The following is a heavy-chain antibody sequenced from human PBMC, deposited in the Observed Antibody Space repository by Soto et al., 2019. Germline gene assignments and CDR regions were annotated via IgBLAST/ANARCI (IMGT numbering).Heavy chain of an antibody. V-gene: IGHV1-18*01. J-gene: IGHJ4*02. Sequence: ASVKVSCKASGYTFTSYGISWVRQAPGQGLEWMGWISAYNGKTNYAQKLQGRVTMTTDTSTSTAYMELRSLRSDDTAVYYCARDGLIAAAGKGGDYWGQGTLVTVSS. CDR2: ISAYNGKT. CDR3: ARDGLIAAAGKGGDY. D-gene: IGHD6-13*01. CDR1: GYTFTSYG.